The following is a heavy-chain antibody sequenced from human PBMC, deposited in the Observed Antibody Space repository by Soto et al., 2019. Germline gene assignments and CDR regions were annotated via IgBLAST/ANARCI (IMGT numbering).Heavy chain of an antibody. Sequence: SETLSLTCTVSGGSISSSSYYWGWIRQPPGKGLEWIGSIYYSGSTYYNPSLKSRVTISVDNSKNTLYLQMNSLRAEDTAVYYCAKGNSAYYYESWGQGTLVTVSS. CDR1: GGSISSSSYY. CDR2: IYYSGST. J-gene: IGHJ5*02. CDR3: AKGNSAYYYES. V-gene: IGHV4-39*07. D-gene: IGHD3-22*01.